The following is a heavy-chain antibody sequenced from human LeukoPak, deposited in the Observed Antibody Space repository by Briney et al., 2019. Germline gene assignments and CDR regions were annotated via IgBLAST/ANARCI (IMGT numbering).Heavy chain of an antibody. CDR1: GFTSSSTS. CDR2: ISSGSSYI. CDR3: AREFFDREGGTTVLDY. Sequence: GGSLRLSCAASGFTSSSTSMNWVRQAPGKGLEWVSSISSGSSYIFYADSVKGRFTISRDNAKNSLYLQMNSLRAEDTAVYYCAREFFDREGGTTVLDYWGQGTLVTVSS. D-gene: IGHD1-26*01. J-gene: IGHJ4*02. V-gene: IGHV3-21*01.